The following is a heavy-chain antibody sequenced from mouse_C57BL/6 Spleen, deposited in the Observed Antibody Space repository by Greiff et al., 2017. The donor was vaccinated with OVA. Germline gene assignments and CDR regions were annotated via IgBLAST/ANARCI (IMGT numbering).Heavy chain of an antibody. CDR3: ARSIYYGNSGYFDY. D-gene: IGHD2-1*01. CDR2: IDPSDSYT. J-gene: IGHJ2*01. CDR1: GYTFTSYW. Sequence: QVQLQQSGAELVMPGASVKLSCKASGYTFTSYWMHWVKQRPGQGLEWIGEIDPSDSYTNYNQKFKGKSTLTVDKSSSTAYMQLSSLTSEDSAVYYCARSIYYGNSGYFDYWGQGTTLTVSS. V-gene: IGHV1-69*01.